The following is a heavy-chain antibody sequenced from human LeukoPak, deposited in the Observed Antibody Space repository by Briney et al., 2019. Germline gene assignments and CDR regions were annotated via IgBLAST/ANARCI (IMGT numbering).Heavy chain of an antibody. V-gene: IGHV3-21*01. D-gene: IGHD6-6*01. CDR3: ARDGVIAARLDY. Sequence: PGGSLRLSCAASGFTFSSHSMNWVRQAPRKGLEWVSSISSSSSYIYYAGSVKGRFTISRDNAKNSLSLQMNSVRAEDTAVYYCARDGVIAARLDYWGQGTLVTVSS. CDR2: ISSSSSYI. CDR1: GFTFSSHS. J-gene: IGHJ4*02.